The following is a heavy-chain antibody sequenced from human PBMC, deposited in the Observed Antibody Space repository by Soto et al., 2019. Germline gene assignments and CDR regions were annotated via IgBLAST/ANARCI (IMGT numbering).Heavy chain of an antibody. CDR1: GGPFSGYY. CDR2: INHSGST. V-gene: IGHV4-34*01. CDR3: ARANYDPPTTLDY. J-gene: IGHJ4*02. Sequence: PSETLSLTCAVYGGPFSGYYWSWIRQPPGKGLEWIGEINHSGSTNYNPSLKSRVTISVDTSKNQFSLKLSSVTAADTAVYYCARANYDPPTTLDYWGQGTQVTVSS. D-gene: IGHD3-3*01.